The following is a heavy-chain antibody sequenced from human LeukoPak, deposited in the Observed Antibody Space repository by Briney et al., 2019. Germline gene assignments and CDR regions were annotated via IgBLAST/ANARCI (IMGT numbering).Heavy chain of an antibody. J-gene: IGHJ3*01. CDR3: ARSVSTSVNAFDF. CDR1: GYSISSGYY. D-gene: IGHD1-1*01. Sequence: PSETLSLTCDVSGYSISSGYYWGWRRQPPGKGEERRGRIYHSGSTNYNPTLKSRVTISVDTSKNQFSLKLSSLTAADTAVYYCARSVSTSVNAFDFWGQGTMVTVSS. CDR2: IYHSGST. V-gene: IGHV4-38-2*01.